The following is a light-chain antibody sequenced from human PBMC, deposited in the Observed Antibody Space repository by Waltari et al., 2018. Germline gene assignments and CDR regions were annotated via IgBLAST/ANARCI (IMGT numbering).Light chain of an antibody. J-gene: IGLJ1*01. CDR1: GSGGS. Sequence: QSALTQPPSASGSPGQSATISCTGTGSGGSVSWYQQLPGKAPKLLIYEVSKRPSGVPDRFSGSKSGNTASLTVSGLQAEDEGDYYCSSDAVSNNFYDFGSGTKVTVL. CDR3: SSDAVSNNFYD. V-gene: IGLV2-8*01. CDR2: EVS.